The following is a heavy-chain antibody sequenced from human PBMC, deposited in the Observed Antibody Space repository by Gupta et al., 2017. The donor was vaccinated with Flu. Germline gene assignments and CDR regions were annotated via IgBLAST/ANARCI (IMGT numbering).Heavy chain of an antibody. J-gene: IGHJ5*02. Sequence: EVQLVVSGGGLVQPGRSLRLSCTVSGFTFGDYAMTWIRQAPGKGLEWVGFIRSKTFGGTADYAAFVRGRFTISRDDSKNIAYLQLNSLKTEDTGVYYCGRDLAVSDTIGGTNWFDPWGQGTPVTVSS. V-gene: IGHV3-49*03. CDR1: GFTFGDYA. CDR3: GRDLAVSDTIGGTNWFDP. D-gene: IGHD2-15*01. CDR2: IRSKTFGGTA.